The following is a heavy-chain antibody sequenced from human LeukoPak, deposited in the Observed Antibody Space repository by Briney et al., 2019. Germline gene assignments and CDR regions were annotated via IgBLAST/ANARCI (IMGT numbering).Heavy chain of an antibody. Sequence: ASVKVSCKASGGTFSSYAISWVRQAPGQGFEWMGIINPSSGTTNYAQKFQGRVTMTRDMSTSTVYMELSSLRSEDTAVYYCARGPHKRTYDRDNWFDPWGQGTLVTVSS. D-gene: IGHD3-3*01. CDR1: GGTFSSYA. J-gene: IGHJ5*02. V-gene: IGHV1-46*01. CDR3: ARGPHKRTYDRDNWFDP. CDR2: INPSSGTT.